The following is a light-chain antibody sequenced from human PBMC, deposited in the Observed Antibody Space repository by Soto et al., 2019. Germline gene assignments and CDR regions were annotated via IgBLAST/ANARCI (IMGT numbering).Light chain of an antibody. CDR3: QQANSFPIT. CDR2: ASS. V-gene: IGKV1-12*01. J-gene: IGKJ5*01. Sequence: DIQMTQSPSSLSASVGDRFTITCRASQGISRYLNWYHQKPVKAPKLVIYASSSLQSGVPSRFSGSGSGTDFSPTISSLQPEDFATYYCQQANSFPITFGQGTRLEIK. CDR1: QGISRY.